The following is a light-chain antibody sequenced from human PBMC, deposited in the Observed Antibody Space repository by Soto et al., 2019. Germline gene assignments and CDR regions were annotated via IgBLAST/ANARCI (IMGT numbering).Light chain of an antibody. CDR2: EGS. CDR3: CSYAGGSNV. Sequence: QSALTQPASVSESPGQSITISCTGTSSDVGSYEFVSWYQQYPGKAPKLMIYEGSKRPSGVSDRFSGSKSGNTASLTISGLQAEDEADYFCCSYAGGSNVFGAGTKLPS. V-gene: IGLV2-23*03. J-gene: IGLJ1*01. CDR1: SSDVGSYEF.